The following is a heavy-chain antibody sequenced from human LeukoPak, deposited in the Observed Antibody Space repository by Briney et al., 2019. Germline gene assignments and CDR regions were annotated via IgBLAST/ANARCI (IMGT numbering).Heavy chain of an antibody. CDR1: GGSISSGGHY. D-gene: IGHD3-9*01. Sequence: SETLSLTCTVSGGSISSGGHYWSWIRQHPGKGLEWIGYIYYSGSTYYNPSLKSRVTISVDTSKNQFSLKLSSVTAADTAVYYCARGGRVTYYDILTGYFEGRPLDYWGQGTLVTVSS. CDR3: ARGGRVTYYDILTGYFEGRPLDY. CDR2: IYYSGST. V-gene: IGHV4-31*03. J-gene: IGHJ4*02.